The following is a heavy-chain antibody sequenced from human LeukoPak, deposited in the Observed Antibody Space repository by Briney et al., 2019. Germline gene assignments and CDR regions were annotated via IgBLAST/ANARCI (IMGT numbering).Heavy chain of an antibody. D-gene: IGHD3-3*01. CDR2: IKEDGSEK. CDR1: GFTFSNYY. V-gene: IGHV3-7*01. CDR3: ARGPFLVKTAPDY. Sequence: GGSLRLSCAASGFTFSNYYMSWVRQAPGKGLEWMANIKEDGSEKYFVDSVKGRFTVSRDNANNSLYLQMNSLRAEDTAVYYCARGPFLVKTAPDYLLQATLVTDSS. J-gene: IGHJ4*02.